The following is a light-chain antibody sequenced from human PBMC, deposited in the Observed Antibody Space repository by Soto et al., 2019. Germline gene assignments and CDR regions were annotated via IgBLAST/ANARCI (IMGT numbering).Light chain of an antibody. Sequence: QSVLTQPPSMSGAPGQRVTISCTGSSSNIGAGYDVHWYQQHPGTAPKLLIFDNNNRPSGFPDRFSGSKSDTSASLAITGLQAEDEADYYCQSFDTSLSGFVVFGGGTKLTVL. J-gene: IGLJ2*01. CDR1: SSNIGAGYD. CDR2: DNN. V-gene: IGLV1-40*01. CDR3: QSFDTSLSGFVV.